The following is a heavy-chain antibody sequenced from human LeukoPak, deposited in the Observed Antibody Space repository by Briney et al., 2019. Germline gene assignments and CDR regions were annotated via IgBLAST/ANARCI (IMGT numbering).Heavy chain of an antibody. D-gene: IGHD6-19*01. J-gene: IGHJ4*02. CDR1: GFTFSSYE. CDR3: ARGYSSGWDTHFDY. V-gene: IGHV3-48*03. Sequence: GGSLRLSCAASGFTFSSYEMNWVRQAPGKGLEWVSYISSSGSTIYYADSVKGRFTISRDNAKNSLYLQMNSLRAEDMAVYYCARGYSSGWDTHFDYWGQGTLVTVSS. CDR2: ISSSGSTI.